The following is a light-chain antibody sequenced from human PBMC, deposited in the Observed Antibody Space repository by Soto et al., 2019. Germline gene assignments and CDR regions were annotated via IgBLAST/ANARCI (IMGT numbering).Light chain of an antibody. CDR2: EAS. J-gene: IGLJ1*01. CDR3: SLYTSENTYV. Sequence: QSVLTQPPSVSGAPGQRVTISCTGSSANIGAAYNRVSWYQQPPGTAPKLIVYEASNRPSGVPDRFSGSKSGNTASLTISGLQAADEADYYCSLYTSENTYVFGTGTKVTVL. V-gene: IGLV2-18*01. CDR1: SANIGAAYNR.